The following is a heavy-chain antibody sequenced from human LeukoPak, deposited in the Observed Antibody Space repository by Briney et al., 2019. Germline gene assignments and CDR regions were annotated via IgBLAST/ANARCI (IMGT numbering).Heavy chain of an antibody. CDR2: IKQDGSEK. CDR1: GFTFSSYW. Sequence: GGSLRLSCAASGFTFSSYWMSWVRQAPGKGLEWVANIKQDGSEKYYVDSVKGRFTISRDNARNSLYLQMNSLRAEDTAVYYCARENCGGDCYFDAFDIWGQGTMVTVSS. CDR3: ARENCGGDCYFDAFDI. D-gene: IGHD2-21*02. V-gene: IGHV3-7*01. J-gene: IGHJ3*02.